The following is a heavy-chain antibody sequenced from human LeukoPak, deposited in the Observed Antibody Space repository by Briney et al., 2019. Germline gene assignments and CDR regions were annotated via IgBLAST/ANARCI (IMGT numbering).Heavy chain of an antibody. CDR2: ITSSSTTI. CDR3: AREPLDF. J-gene: IGHJ4*02. V-gene: IGHV3-48*02. Sequence: GGSLRLSCAASGFTFSSYNMSWVRQAPGKGLEWVSYITSSSTTIYYADSVKGRFTISRDNAKNSLYLQMNSLRDEDTAVYYCAREPLDFWGQGTLVTDSS. CDR1: GFTFSSYN.